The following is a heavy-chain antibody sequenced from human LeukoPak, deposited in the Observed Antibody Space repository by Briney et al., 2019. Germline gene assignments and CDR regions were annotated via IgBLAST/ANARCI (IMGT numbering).Heavy chain of an antibody. CDR1: GYTFTSYA. Sequence: ASVKVSCKASGYTFTSYAMHWVRQAPGQRLEWMGWINAGKCNTKYSQKFQGGVTITRDTSPSTAYMELSSLRSEDTAVYYCARGDDFWSGPASYLYFDYWGQGTLVTVSS. CDR2: INAGKCNT. V-gene: IGHV1-3*01. J-gene: IGHJ4*02. CDR3: ARGDDFWSGPASYLYFDY. D-gene: IGHD3-3*01.